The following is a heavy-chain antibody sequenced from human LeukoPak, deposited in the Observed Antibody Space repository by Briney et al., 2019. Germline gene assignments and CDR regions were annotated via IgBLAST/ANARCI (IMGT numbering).Heavy chain of an antibody. CDR1: GGSLSGYY. CDR3: TRGAGWLIDY. V-gene: IGHV4-34*01. J-gene: IGHJ4*02. CDR2: INHSGST. D-gene: IGHD3-16*01. Sequence: SETLSLTCAVYGGSLSGYYWSWIRQPPGKGLEWIGEINHSGSTNYNPSLKSRVTISVDTSKNQFSLKLSSVTAADTAVYYCTRGAGWLIDYWGQGILVTVSS.